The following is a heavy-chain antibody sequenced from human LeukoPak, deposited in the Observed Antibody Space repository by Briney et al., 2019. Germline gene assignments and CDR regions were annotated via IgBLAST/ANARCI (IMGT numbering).Heavy chain of an antibody. CDR3: ARGDYSGGWYYMY. Sequence: ASVTVSCKASGYTFTNYDINWVRQAAGQGLEWMGWMNPNSGNAGYAQKFRGRVTITRNTSISTAYMELSSLRSEDTAVYYCARGDYSGGWYYMYWGQGTLVTGSS. V-gene: IGHV1-8*03. D-gene: IGHD6-19*01. CDR2: MNPNSGNA. CDR1: GYTFTNYD. J-gene: IGHJ4*02.